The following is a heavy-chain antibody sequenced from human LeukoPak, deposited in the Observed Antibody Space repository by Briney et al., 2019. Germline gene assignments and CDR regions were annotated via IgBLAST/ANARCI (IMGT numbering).Heavy chain of an antibody. CDR3: ASGSYCDC. CDR1: GFTFSSYW. V-gene: IGHV3-7*01. CDR2: IKEDGSEK. J-gene: IGHJ4*02. D-gene: IGHD1-26*01. Sequence: GGSLRLSCAASGFTFSSYWMTWVRQAPGKGLEWVANIKEDGSEKYYVDSVKGRFTISRDNAKNLLYLQMNSLRAEDTAVYYCASGSYCDCWGQGTLVTVSS.